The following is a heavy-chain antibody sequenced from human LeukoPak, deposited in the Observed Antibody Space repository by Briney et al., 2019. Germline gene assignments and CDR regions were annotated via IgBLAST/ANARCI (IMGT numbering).Heavy chain of an antibody. CDR1: GYTFTSYG. J-gene: IGHJ4*02. D-gene: IGHD2/OR15-2a*01. CDR2: ISAYNGNT. V-gene: IGHV1-18*01. Sequence: ASVKVSCKASGYTFTSYGISWVRQAPGQGLEWMGWISAYNGNTNYAQKFQGRVTMTRDTSTSTVYMELSSLRSEDTAVYYCARENYVLDYWGQGTLVTVSS. CDR3: ARENYVLDY.